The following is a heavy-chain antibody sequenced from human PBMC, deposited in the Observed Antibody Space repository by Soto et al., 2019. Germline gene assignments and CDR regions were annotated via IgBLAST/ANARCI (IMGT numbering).Heavy chain of an antibody. V-gene: IGHV1-18*01. J-gene: IGHJ4*02. CDR2: ISAYSGNT. Sequence: QVQLVQSGGEVKKPGAAVKVSCKASGYTFTTFGIDWVRQAPGQGLEWMGWISAYSGNTEYPEKLQGRVTMTIDTSTSTTYMELRSLRSDDTAVYCARAFCSGGSCYLDYWGQGALVTVSS. D-gene: IGHD2-15*01. CDR3: ARAFCSGGSCYLDY. CDR1: GYTFTTFG.